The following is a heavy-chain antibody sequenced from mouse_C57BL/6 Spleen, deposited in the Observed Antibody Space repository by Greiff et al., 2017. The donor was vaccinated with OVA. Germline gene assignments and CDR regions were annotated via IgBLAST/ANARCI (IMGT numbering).Heavy chain of an antibody. CDR2: IWSGGST. Sequence: VQLQESGPGLVQPSQSLSITCTVSGFSLTSYGVHWVRQSPGKGLEWLGVIWSGGSTAYNAAFISSQGICKDNSKSQVFFKKNSLQADDTAIYYCARCTTVVAYYYAMDYWGQGTSVTVSS. V-gene: IGHV2-2*01. CDR3: ARCTTVVAYYYAMDY. D-gene: IGHD1-1*01. CDR1: GFSLTSYG. J-gene: IGHJ4*01.